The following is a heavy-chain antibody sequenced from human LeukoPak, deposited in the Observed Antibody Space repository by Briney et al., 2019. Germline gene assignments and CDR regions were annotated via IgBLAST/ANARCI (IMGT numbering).Heavy chain of an antibody. CDR2: IYSGGST. V-gene: IGHV3-66*01. Sequence: GGSLRLSCAASGFTVSSNYMSWVRQAPGKGLEWVSVIYSGGSTYYADSVKGRFTISRDNAKNSLYLQMNSLRAEDAAVYYCARDLHSGRGDAFDHWGQGTLVTVSS. CDR3: ARDLHSGRGDAFDH. CDR1: GFTVSSNY. D-gene: IGHD6-13*01. J-gene: IGHJ4*02.